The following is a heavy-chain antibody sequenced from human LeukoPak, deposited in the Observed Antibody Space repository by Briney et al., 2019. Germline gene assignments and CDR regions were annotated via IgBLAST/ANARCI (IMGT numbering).Heavy chain of an antibody. V-gene: IGHV3-30*02. CDR3: AKDRGDFPPYFDY. D-gene: IGHD2-21*02. J-gene: IGHJ4*02. CDR2: LRFDGSSE. Sequence: GGSLRLSCAASGFTSSVYAMHWVRQPPGKGLEWVAFLRFDGSSEKYADSVKGRFTISRDKSKNTLYLQMNSLRAEDTAVYYCAKDRGDFPPYFDYWGQGTLVTVSS. CDR1: GFTSSVYA.